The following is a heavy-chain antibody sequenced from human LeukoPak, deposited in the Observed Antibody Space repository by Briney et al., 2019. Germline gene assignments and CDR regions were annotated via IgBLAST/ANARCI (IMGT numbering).Heavy chain of an antibody. CDR3: IRGGWLRYYFDY. Sequence: GGSLRLSCAASGFTFNNAWMTWVRQAPGKGLEWVGRIKSKTDGGTTDYAAPVKGRFTISRDDSKNTLYLQMNSLKTEDTAVYYCIRGGWLRYYFDYWGQGTLVTVSS. D-gene: IGHD5-24*01. CDR1: GFTFNNAW. CDR2: IKSKTDGGTT. J-gene: IGHJ4*02. V-gene: IGHV3-15*01.